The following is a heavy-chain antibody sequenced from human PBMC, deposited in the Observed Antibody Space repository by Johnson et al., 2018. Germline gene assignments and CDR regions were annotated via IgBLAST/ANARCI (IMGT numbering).Heavy chain of an antibody. CDR1: GFTFGDYA. J-gene: IGHJ6*03. CDR3: TRDLAVFQRYYYMDV. D-gene: IGHD6-19*01. V-gene: IGHV3-49*03. CDR2: IRRKAYGGTT. Sequence: EVQLVESGGGLVQPGRSLRLSCTASGFTFGDYAMSWFRQAPGQGLEWVGFIRRKAYGGTTEYAASVQGRFTISRDDSKSIAYLQMNSLTTEDTAVYYCTRDLAVFQRYYYMDVWGKGTTVTVSS.